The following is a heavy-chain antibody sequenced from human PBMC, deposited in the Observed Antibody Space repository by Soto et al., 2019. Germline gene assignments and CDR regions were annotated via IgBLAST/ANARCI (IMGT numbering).Heavy chain of an antibody. J-gene: IGHJ5*02. CDR2: IIPIFGTA. CDR1: GGTFSSYA. Sequence: ASVKVSCKASGGTFSSYAISWVRQAPGQGLEWMGGIIPIFGTANYAQKFQGRVTITADESTSTAYMELSSLRSEDTAVYYCARVYSIRASSGYNWFDPWGQGTLVTVSS. D-gene: IGHD3-22*01. V-gene: IGHV1-69*13. CDR3: ARVYSIRASSGYNWFDP.